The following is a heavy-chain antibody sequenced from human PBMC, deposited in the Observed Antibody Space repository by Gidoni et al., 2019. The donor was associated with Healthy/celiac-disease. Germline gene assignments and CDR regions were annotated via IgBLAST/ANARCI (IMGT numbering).Heavy chain of an antibody. CDR1: GGSFSGYY. J-gene: IGHJ5*02. Sequence: QVQLQQWGAGLFKPSETLSLTCALYGGSFSGYYSRWIRQPPGKGLEWIGEINHSGSTNYNPSLKSRVTISVDTSKNQFSLKLSSVTAADTAVYYCARGRYGDCSSTSCFSGWFDPWGQGTLVTVSS. CDR3: ARGRYGDCSSTSCFSGWFDP. D-gene: IGHD2-2*01. CDR2: INHSGST. V-gene: IGHV4-34*01.